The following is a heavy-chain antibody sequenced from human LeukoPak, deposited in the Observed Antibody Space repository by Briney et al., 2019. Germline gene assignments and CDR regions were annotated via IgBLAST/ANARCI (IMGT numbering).Heavy chain of an antibody. CDR1: GFTFSSYW. J-gene: IGHJ5*02. V-gene: IGHV3-74*01. D-gene: IGHD2-21*01. Sequence: GGSLRLSCAASGFTFSSYWMHWVRQAPGKGLVWVSHINTDGSTSYADSVKGRFTISRDNAKNTLYLQMNSLRAEDTAVYYCAKFRDGATWGLGTLVTVSS. CDR2: INTDGST. CDR3: AKFRDGAT.